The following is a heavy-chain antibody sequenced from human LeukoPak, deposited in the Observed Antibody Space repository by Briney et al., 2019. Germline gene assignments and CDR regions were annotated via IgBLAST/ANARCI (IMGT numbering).Heavy chain of an antibody. D-gene: IGHD3-9*01. J-gene: IGHJ6*02. CDR1: GFTFSSYG. V-gene: IGHV3-30*18. Sequence: GGSLRLSCAASGFTFSSYGMHRVRQAPGKGLEWVAVISYDGSNKYYADSVKGRFTISRDNSKNTLYLQMNSLRAGDTAVYYCAKTLRYFDWLFYYYGMDVWGQGTTVTVSS. CDR2: ISYDGSNK. CDR3: AKTLRYFDWLFYYYGMDV.